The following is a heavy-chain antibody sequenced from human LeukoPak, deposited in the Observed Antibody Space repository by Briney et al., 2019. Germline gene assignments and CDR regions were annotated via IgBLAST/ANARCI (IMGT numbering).Heavy chain of an antibody. CDR1: GGSFSGYY. V-gene: IGHV4-34*01. CDR2: INHSGST. CDR3: AGLIVATTYFDY. D-gene: IGHD5-12*01. J-gene: IGHJ4*02. Sequence: SETLSLTCAVYGGSFSGYYWSWIRQPPGKGLEWIGEINHSGSTNYNPSLKRRVTISVDTSKNQFSLKLSSVTAADTAVYYCAGLIVATTYFDYWGQGTLVTVSS.